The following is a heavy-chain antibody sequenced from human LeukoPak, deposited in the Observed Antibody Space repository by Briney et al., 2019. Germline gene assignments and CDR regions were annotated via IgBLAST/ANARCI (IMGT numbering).Heavy chain of an antibody. D-gene: IGHD3-22*01. CDR3: ARQPLNYYDSSGYYPGYLQH. Sequence: SETLSLTCTVSGGSISSYYWSWIRQPPGKGLEWIGYIYYSGSTNYNPSLKSRVTISVDTSKNQFSLKLSSVTAADTAVYYCARQPLNYYDSSGYYPGYLQHWGQGTLVTVSS. J-gene: IGHJ1*01. V-gene: IGHV4-59*08. CDR1: GGSISSYY. CDR2: IYYSGST.